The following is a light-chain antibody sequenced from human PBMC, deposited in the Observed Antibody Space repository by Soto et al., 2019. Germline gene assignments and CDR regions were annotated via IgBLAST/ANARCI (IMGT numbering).Light chain of an antibody. J-gene: IGLJ1*01. CDR1: SSDVGGYDY. CDR2: EVS. V-gene: IGLV2-14*01. CDR3: SSYSLSTGYL. Sequence: QSVLTQPASVSGSPGQSITISCTGTSSDVGGYDYVSWYQIHPGKAPKLMVFEVSNRPSGVSYRFSGSKSGNTASLTISGLQPEDEADYFCSSYSLSTGYLLGTGTTVNV.